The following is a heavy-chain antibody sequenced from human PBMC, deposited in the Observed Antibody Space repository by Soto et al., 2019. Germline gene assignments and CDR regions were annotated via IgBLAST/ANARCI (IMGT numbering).Heavy chain of an antibody. Sequence: SETLSLTCAVYCGSFSGYYWSWIRPPPGKGLEWIGEINHSGSTNYNPSLKSRVTISVDTSKNQFSLKLSSVTAADTAVYYCARGPWDSYYDFWSGPRPFDPWGQGTLVTVSS. CDR2: INHSGST. D-gene: IGHD3-3*01. V-gene: IGHV4-34*01. CDR3: ARGPWDSYYDFWSGPRPFDP. CDR1: CGSFSGYY. J-gene: IGHJ5*02.